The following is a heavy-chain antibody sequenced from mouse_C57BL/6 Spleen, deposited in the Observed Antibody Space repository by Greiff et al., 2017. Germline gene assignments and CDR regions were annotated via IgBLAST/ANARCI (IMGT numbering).Heavy chain of an antibody. CDR2: FYPGSGSI. D-gene: IGHD2-5*01. CDR1: GYTFTEYT. Sequence: QVQLLQSGAELVKPGASVKLSCKASGYTFTEYTIHWVKQRSGQGLEWIGWFYPGSGSIKYNEKFKDKATLTADKSSSTVYMELSRLTSEDAAVYFCARHEEGYSNYGYYAMDYWGQGTSVTVSS. CDR3: ARHEEGYSNYGYYAMDY. J-gene: IGHJ4*01. V-gene: IGHV1-62-2*01.